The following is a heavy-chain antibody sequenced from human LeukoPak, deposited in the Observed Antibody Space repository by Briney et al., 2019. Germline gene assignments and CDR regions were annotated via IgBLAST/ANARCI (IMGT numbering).Heavy chain of an antibody. V-gene: IGHV2-70*11. CDR2: IDWDDDK. Sequence: SGPTLVNPTQTLTLTCTFSGFSLSTSGMCVSWIRQPPGKALEWLARIDWDDDKYYSTSLKTRLTISKDTSKNQVVLTMTNMDPVDTATYYCARIDYYDSSGPYYFDYWGQGTLVTVSS. D-gene: IGHD3-22*01. J-gene: IGHJ4*02. CDR3: ARIDYYDSSGPYYFDY. CDR1: GFSLSTSGMC.